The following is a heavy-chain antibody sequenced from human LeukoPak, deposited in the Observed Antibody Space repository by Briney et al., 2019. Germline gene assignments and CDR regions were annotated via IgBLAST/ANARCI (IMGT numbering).Heavy chain of an antibody. Sequence: SVKVSCKASGGTFISYAISWVRQAPGQGLEWMGRIIPILGIANYAQKFQGRVTITADKSTSTAYMELSSLRSEDTAVYYCARDVGDFWSVAYWGQGTLVTVSS. CDR3: ARDVGDFWSVAY. V-gene: IGHV1-69*04. J-gene: IGHJ4*02. D-gene: IGHD3-3*01. CDR2: IIPILGIA. CDR1: GGTFISYA.